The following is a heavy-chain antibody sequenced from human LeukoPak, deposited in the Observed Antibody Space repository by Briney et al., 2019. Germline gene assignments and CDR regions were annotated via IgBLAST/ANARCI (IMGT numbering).Heavy chain of an antibody. CDR3: ARAGVGDYAASY. CDR1: GFTFSSYE. J-gene: IGHJ4*02. CDR2: IRFDGSNK. D-gene: IGHD4-17*01. Sequence: GGSLRLSCAASGFTFSSYEMHWVRQAPGKGLEWVAFIRFDGSNKYYADSVKGRFTISRDNSKNTVYLQMSSLRSEDTAVYYCARAGVGDYAASYWGQGTLVTVSS. V-gene: IGHV3-30*02.